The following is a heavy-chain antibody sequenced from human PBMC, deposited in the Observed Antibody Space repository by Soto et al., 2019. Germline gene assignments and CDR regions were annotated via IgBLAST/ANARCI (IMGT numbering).Heavy chain of an antibody. CDR2: ISGSNGDST. Sequence: EVQLLESGGGLVQPGVSLRLSCAASGFTFSNSAMTWVRQTPGKGLEWVSTISGSNGDSTYYADSVKGRFTISRDNSKNTLYLQMNSLRAEDTAVYNCVKHNWNNLGWFDPWGHGTLVTVSS. D-gene: IGHD1-20*01. V-gene: IGHV3-23*01. CDR3: VKHNWNNLGWFDP. J-gene: IGHJ5*02. CDR1: GFTFSNSA.